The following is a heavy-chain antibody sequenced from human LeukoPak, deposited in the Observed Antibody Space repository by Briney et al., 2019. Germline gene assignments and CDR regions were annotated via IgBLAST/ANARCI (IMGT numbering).Heavy chain of an antibody. J-gene: IGHJ4*02. CDR3: ARQNYGSGSYYSDY. CDR2: IYYSGST. Sequence: PSETLSLTCTVSGGSISSYYWSWIRQPPGKGLEWIGYIYYSGSTNYNPSLKSRVTISVDTSKNQFSLKLSSVTAADTAVYYCARQNYGSGSYYSDYWGQGTLVTVSS. V-gene: IGHV4-59*01. D-gene: IGHD3-10*01. CDR1: GGSISSYY.